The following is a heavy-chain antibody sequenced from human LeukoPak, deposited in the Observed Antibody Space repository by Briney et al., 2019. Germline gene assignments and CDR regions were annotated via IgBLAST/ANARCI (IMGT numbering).Heavy chain of an antibody. Sequence: SVKVSCKASGGTFSNYAISWVRQAPGQGLEWMGGIIPIFGTANYAQKFQGRVTITADESTSTAYMELSSLRSEDTAVYYCASSGYSGYDSAYYYYGMDVWGQGTTVTVSS. CDR1: GGTFSNYA. CDR3: ASSGYSGYDSAYYYYGMDV. CDR2: IIPIFGTA. V-gene: IGHV1-69*13. J-gene: IGHJ6*02. D-gene: IGHD5-12*01.